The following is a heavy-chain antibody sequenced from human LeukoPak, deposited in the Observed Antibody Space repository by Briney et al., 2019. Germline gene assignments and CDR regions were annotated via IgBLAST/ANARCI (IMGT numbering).Heavy chain of an antibody. CDR3: AKDSSEHSYYYDSSGYYLDY. CDR1: GFTFSSYA. CDR2: ISGSGGST. V-gene: IGHV3-23*01. Sequence: PGGSLRLSCAASGFTFSSYAMSWVRQAPGKGLEWVSAISGSGGSTYYADSVKGRFTISRDNSKNTLYLQMNSLRAEDTAVYYCAKDSSEHSYYYDSSGYYLDYWGQGTLVTVSS. J-gene: IGHJ4*02. D-gene: IGHD3-22*01.